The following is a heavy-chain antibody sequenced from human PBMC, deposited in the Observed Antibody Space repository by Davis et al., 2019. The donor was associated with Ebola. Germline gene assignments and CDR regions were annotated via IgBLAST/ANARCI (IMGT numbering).Heavy chain of an antibody. CDR1: GGSFSGYY. D-gene: IGHD1-7*01. CDR3: ASDELRGWFDP. J-gene: IGHJ5*02. V-gene: IGHV4-59*01. Sequence: SETLSLTCAVYGGSFSGYYWSWIRQPPGKGLEWIGYIYYSGSTNYNPSLKSRVTISVDTSKNQFSLKLSSVTAADTAVYYCASDELRGWFDPWGQGTLVTVSS. CDR2: IYYSGST.